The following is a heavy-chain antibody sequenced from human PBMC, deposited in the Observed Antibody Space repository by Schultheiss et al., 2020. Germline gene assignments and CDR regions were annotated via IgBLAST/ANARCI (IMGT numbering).Heavy chain of an antibody. J-gene: IGHJ6*03. CDR3: ARAYDSSGYYYYYYMDV. CDR2: IYYSGST. V-gene: IGHV4-59*01. CDR1: GGSISSYY. D-gene: IGHD3-22*01. Sequence: SQTLSLTCTVSGGSISSYYWGWIRQPPGKGLEWIGYIYYSGSTNYNPSLKSRVTISVDTSKNQFSLKLSSVTAADTAVYYCARAYDSSGYYYYYYMDVWGKGTTVIGYS.